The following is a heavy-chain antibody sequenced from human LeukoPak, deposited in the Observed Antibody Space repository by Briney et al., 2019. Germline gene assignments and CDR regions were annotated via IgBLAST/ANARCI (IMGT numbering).Heavy chain of an antibody. D-gene: IGHD4-23*01. J-gene: IGHJ3*02. Sequence: ASVKVSCKASGYTFTGYYMHWVRQAPGQGLEWMGWINPNSGDTNCAQEFQGRVTMTRDTSISTAYMELSRLRSDDTAVYYCARKSVVTLNAFDIWGQGTMVTVSS. CDR3: ARKSVVTLNAFDI. V-gene: IGHV1-2*02. CDR2: INPNSGDT. CDR1: GYTFTGYY.